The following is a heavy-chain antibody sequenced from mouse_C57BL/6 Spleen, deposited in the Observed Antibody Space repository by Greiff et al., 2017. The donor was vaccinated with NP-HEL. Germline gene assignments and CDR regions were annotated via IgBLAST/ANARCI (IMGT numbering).Heavy chain of an antibody. CDR3: ARGGFITPDAWFAY. V-gene: IGHV1-81*01. J-gene: IGHJ3*01. D-gene: IGHD1-1*01. CDR2: IYPRSGNT. Sequence: VQLQQSGAELARPGASVKLSCKASGYTFTSYGISWVKQRTGQGLEWIGEIYPRSGNTYYNEKFKGKATLPADKSSSTAYMELRSLTSEDSAVYFCARGGFITPDAWFAYWGQGTLVTVSA. CDR1: GYTFTSYG.